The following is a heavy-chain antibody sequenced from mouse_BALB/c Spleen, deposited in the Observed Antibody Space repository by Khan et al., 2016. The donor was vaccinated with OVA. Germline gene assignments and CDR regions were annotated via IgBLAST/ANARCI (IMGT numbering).Heavy chain of an antibody. CDR2: IHPSDSDT. Sequence: QVQLQQPRAELVRPGASVKLSCKASGYSFTSYWMNWVKQRPGQGLEWIGLIHPSDSDTRLNQKFKDKATLTVDKSSSPAYMQLSSPKSEDSAVYYCARGDTASYWYFDVWGAGTTVTVSS. V-gene: IGHV1-69*02. CDR1: GYSFTSYW. D-gene: IGHD1-2*01. J-gene: IGHJ1*01. CDR3: ARGDTASYWYFDV.